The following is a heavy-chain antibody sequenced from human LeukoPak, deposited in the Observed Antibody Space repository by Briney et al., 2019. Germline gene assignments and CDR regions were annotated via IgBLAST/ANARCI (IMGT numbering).Heavy chain of an antibody. D-gene: IGHD6-13*01. CDR2: ISSSGSTI. J-gene: IGHJ4*02. CDR3: ARDLGYSSSWHHFDY. V-gene: IGHV3-11*04. CDR1: GFTFSDYY. Sequence: GGSLRLSCAASGFTFSDYYMSWIRQAPEKGLEWVSYISSSGSTIYYADSVKGRFTISRDNAKNSLYLQMNSLRAEDTAVYYCARDLGYSSSWHHFDYWGQGTLVTVSS.